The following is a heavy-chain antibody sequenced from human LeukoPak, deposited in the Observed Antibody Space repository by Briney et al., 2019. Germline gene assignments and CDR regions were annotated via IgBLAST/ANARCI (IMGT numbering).Heavy chain of an antibody. D-gene: IGHD3-10*01. CDR3: ARRSSPDYYNSGTNYLFDY. CDR2: ITTI. V-gene: IGHV3-48*01. Sequence: ITTIYYAHSVKSGFTISRDNAKNSVSLEMNRLTAEDTAAYYCARRSSPDYYNSGTNYLFDYWGQGTLVTVSS. J-gene: IGHJ4*02.